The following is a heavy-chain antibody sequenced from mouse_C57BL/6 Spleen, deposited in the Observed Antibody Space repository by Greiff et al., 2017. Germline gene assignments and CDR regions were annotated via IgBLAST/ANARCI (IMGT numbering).Heavy chain of an antibody. D-gene: IGHD4-1*01. CDR1: GYSITSGYY. J-gene: IGHJ4*01. Sequence: EVKLMESGPGLVKPSQSLSLTCSVTGYSITSGYYWNWIRQFPGNKLEWMGYISYDGSNNYNPSLKNRISITRDTSKNQFFLKLNSVTTEDTATYYCARGWDVNAMDYWGQGTSVTVSS. CDR3: ARGWDVNAMDY. CDR2: ISYDGSN. V-gene: IGHV3-6*01.